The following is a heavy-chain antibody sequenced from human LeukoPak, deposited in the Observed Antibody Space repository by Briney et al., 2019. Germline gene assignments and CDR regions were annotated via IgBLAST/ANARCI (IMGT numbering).Heavy chain of an antibody. CDR2: VYHSGSI. Sequence: SETLSLTCTVSGDSLVSGHYWGWIRQPPGQGLEWVGSVYHSGSIYYNPSLKSRVIMSVDTSKNQFSLRLSSVTAADTAVYFCARERGDSSGALDYWGQGTLVTVSP. CDR1: GDSLVSGHY. D-gene: IGHD4-23*01. CDR3: ARERGDSSGALDY. J-gene: IGHJ4*02. V-gene: IGHV4-38-2*02.